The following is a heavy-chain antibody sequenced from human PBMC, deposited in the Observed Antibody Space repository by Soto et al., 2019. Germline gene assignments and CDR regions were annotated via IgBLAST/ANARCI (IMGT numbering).Heavy chain of an antibody. V-gene: IGHV1-8*01. D-gene: IGHD2-21*01. J-gene: IGHJ5*01. CDR2: MNPNSGNT. CDR1: GYTFATYD. Sequence: QVQLVQSGAEVKTPGASVKVSCKASGYTFATYDINWVRQAPGQGLEWMGWMNPNSGNTGYAQKFQGRLTMTRDTALSVAHMELRSLRNGDTAVYYCARSDGYNFNWLDSWGQGTLVTVSA. CDR3: ARSDGYNFNWLDS.